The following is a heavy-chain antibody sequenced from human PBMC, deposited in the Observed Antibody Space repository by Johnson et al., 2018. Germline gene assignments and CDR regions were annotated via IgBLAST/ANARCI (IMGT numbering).Heavy chain of an antibody. CDR2: IAYDGTNK. CDR1: GFTFSTYG. Sequence: QVQLVESGGGVVQPGRSLRLSCAASGFTFSTYGIHWVRQAPGKGLEWVAVIAYDGTNKYYADSVKGRFTISRDNSKNTLDLQMSSLRAEDTAVYFCAKALFSGYGDYYMDVWGKGTTVTVSS. J-gene: IGHJ6*03. CDR3: AKALFSGYGDYYMDV. D-gene: IGHD3-22*01. V-gene: IGHV3-30*18.